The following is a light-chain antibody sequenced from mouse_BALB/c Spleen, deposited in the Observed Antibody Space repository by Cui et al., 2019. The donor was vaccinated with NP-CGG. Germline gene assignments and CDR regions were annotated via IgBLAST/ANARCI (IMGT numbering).Light chain of an antibody. CDR3: ALWYSNHWV. CDR1: TGAVTTSNY. V-gene: IGLV1*01. CDR2: GTN. Sequence: QAVVTKESALTTSPGETVTLTCRSSTGAVTTSNYANWVQEKPDHLFTGLIGGTNNRAPGVPARFSGSLIGDKAALTITGAQTEDEAIYFCALWYSNHWVIGGGTKLTVL. J-gene: IGLJ1*01.